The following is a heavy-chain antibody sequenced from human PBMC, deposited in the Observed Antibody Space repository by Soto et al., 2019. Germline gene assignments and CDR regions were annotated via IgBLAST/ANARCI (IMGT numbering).Heavy chain of an antibody. V-gene: IGHV1-69*02. CDR3: ARVGSGYYFDY. D-gene: IGHD3-10*01. Sequence: QVQLVQSGAEVKKPGSSEKVSCKASGGTFSSYTISWVRQAPGQGLEWMGRIIPILGIANYAQKFQGRVTITADKSTSTAYMELSSLRSEDTAVYYCARVGSGYYFDYWGQGTLVTVSS. J-gene: IGHJ4*02. CDR2: IIPILGIA. CDR1: GGTFSSYT.